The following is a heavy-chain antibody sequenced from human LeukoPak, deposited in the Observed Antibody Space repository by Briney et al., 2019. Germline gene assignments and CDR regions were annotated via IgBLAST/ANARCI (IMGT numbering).Heavy chain of an antibody. CDR2: IKQDGSEK. CDR3: AKDGVRGALDAFDS. J-gene: IGHJ3*02. CDR1: GFTFSSYW. D-gene: IGHD1-26*01. V-gene: IGHV3-7*05. Sequence: GGSLRLSCAASGFTFSSYWMSWVRQARGKGLEWVANIKQDGSEKYYVDSVKGRITISRDNAKNSLYLQMNSLRAEDTAVYYCAKDGVRGALDAFDSWGQGTIVSVSS.